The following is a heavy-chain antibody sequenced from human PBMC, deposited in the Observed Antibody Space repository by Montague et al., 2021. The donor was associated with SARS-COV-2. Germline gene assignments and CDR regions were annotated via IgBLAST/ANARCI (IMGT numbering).Heavy chain of an antibody. V-gene: IGHV4-39*07. CDR1: GGSISSSSYE. Sequence: SETLSLTCTVSGGSISSSSYEWGWIRQPPGKGLEWIGSIYYSGSTYYNPSLKSRVTISVDTSKNQFSLKLSSVTAADTAVYYCARLGRQQLVRLSGMDVWGQGTTVTVSS. D-gene: IGHD6-13*01. J-gene: IGHJ6*02. CDR2: IYYSGST. CDR3: ARLGRQQLVRLSGMDV.